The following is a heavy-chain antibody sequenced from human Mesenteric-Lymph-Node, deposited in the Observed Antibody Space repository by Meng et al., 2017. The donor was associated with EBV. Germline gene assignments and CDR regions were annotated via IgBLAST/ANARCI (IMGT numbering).Heavy chain of an antibody. Sequence: QVHLQESGPGLVEPSGXLSLICAVSGASITSRNWWSWVRQPPGKGLEWVGEIYHTGNTNYNPSLKSRVTMSVDKSKSQFSLNLSSVTAADTAVYYCARGNAYNVPSFDHWGQGTLVTVSS. V-gene: IGHV4-4*02. CDR3: ARGNAYNVPSFDH. D-gene: IGHD5-24*01. CDR1: GASITSRNW. CDR2: IYHTGNT. J-gene: IGHJ4*02.